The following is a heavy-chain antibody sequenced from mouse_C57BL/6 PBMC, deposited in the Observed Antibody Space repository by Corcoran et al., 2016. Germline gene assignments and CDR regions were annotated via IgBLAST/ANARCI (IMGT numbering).Heavy chain of an antibody. V-gene: IGHV1-53*01. CDR2: INPSNGGT. Sequence: QVQLQQPGTELVQPGASVKLSCKASGYTFTSYWMHWVKPRPGQGLEWIGNINPSNGGTNYNEKFKSKATLTVDKSSSTAYMQLSSLTSEDSAVYYCARDYYGSSYFDYWGQGTTLTVSS. CDR3: ARDYYGSSYFDY. J-gene: IGHJ2*01. CDR1: GYTFTSYW. D-gene: IGHD1-1*01.